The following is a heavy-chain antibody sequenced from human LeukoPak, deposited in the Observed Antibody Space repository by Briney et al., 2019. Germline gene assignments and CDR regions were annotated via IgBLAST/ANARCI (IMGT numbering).Heavy chain of an antibody. D-gene: IGHD3-22*01. CDR1: GGSLSNYY. CDR3: ARHDSSGYYRPLDY. Sequence: SSETLSLTCTVSGGSLSNYYWSWIRQAPGKGPEWMGYRYHSGSSNYNPSLKGRVTISVDTSKNQFSLKLSSVTAADTAVYYCARHDSSGYYRPLDYWGQGTLVTVSS. CDR2: RYHSGSS. J-gene: IGHJ4*02. V-gene: IGHV4-59*08.